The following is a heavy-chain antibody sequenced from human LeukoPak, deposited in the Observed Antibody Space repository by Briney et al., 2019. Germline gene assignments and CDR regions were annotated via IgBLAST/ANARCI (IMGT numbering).Heavy chain of an antibody. J-gene: IGHJ6*02. D-gene: IGHD5-18*01. V-gene: IGHV3-7*02. CDR2: INQDGTEK. CDR3: ARADTAPRCGMDV. Sequence: PGGSLRLSCAASGFTFSTYWMTWVRQAPGKGLEWVANINQDGTEKNYVDSVKGRLTISRDNAKDSLYLQMNSLRAEDTAVYYCARADTAPRCGMDVWGQGTTVTVSS. CDR1: GFTFSTYW.